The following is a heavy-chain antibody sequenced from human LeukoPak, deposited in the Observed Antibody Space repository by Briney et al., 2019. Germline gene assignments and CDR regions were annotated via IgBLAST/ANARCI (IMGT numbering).Heavy chain of an antibody. Sequence: SQTLSLTCAISGDSVISNSVAWNCIRQSPWMGLEWLGRAYYRYKWYNDYAVSVKSRITINPDTSKNQFTLQLKSVTPEDTAVYYCARGARSAFDIRGQGTMVTVSS. CDR1: GDSVISNSVA. V-gene: IGHV6-1*01. CDR3: ARGARSAFDI. J-gene: IGHJ3*02. CDR2: AYYRYKWYN.